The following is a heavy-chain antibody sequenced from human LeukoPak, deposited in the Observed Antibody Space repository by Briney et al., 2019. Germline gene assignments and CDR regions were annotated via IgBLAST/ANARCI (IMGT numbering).Heavy chain of an antibody. CDR3: ARDRVVVAARSQYYYYYGMDV. CDR1: GFTFSSHA. Sequence: GRSLRLSCAASGFTFSSHAMHWVRQAPGKGLEWVAVISYDGSNKYYADSVKGRFTISRDNSKNTLYLQMNSLRAEDTAVYYCARDRVVVAARSQYYYYYGMDVWGQGTTVTVSS. CDR2: ISYDGSNK. D-gene: IGHD2-15*01. J-gene: IGHJ6*02. V-gene: IGHV3-30*04.